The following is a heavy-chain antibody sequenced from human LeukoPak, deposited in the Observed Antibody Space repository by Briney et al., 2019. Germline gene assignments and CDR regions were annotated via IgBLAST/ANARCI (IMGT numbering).Heavy chain of an antibody. CDR1: GFTFSSYA. V-gene: IGHV3-30-3*01. CDR2: ISYDGSNK. Sequence: GGSLRLSCAASGFTFSSYAMHWVRQAPGKGLEWVAVISYDGSNKYYADSVKGRFTISRDNSKNTLYLQMNSLRAEDTAVYYCARGTQWLVGFYFDYWGQGTLVTVSS. CDR3: ARGTQWLVGFYFDY. J-gene: IGHJ4*02. D-gene: IGHD6-19*01.